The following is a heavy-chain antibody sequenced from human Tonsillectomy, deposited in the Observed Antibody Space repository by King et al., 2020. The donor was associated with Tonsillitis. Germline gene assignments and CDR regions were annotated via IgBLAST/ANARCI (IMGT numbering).Heavy chain of an antibody. Sequence: QLQESGPGLVKPSETLSLTCAVSGYSISSGYYWGWIRQPPGKGLEWIGSIYHSGSTYYNPSLKSRVTISVDTSKNQFSLKLSSVTAADTAVYYCARVEYIVVVVAATTVYFHHWGQGTLVTVSS. CDR1: GYSISSGYY. CDR2: IYHSGST. J-gene: IGHJ1*01. CDR3: ARVEYIVVVVAATTVYFHH. D-gene: IGHD2-15*01. V-gene: IGHV4-38-2*01.